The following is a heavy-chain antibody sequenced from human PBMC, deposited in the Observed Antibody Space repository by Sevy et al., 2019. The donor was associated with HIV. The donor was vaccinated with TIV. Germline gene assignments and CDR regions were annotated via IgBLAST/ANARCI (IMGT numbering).Heavy chain of an antibody. CDR2: ISNSGSNV. D-gene: IGHD4-17*01. CDR3: ARDLPPSATTVAHFDY. V-gene: IGHV3-48*03. Sequence: GGSLRLSCAASGFSFRSFDMHWVRQAPGKGLEWVSGISNSGSNVFYSDSVKGRFTISRDNTDNLLFLQMNSLRAEDTAVYYCARDLPPSATTVAHFDYWGRGNLVTVSS. J-gene: IGHJ4*02. CDR1: GFSFRSFD.